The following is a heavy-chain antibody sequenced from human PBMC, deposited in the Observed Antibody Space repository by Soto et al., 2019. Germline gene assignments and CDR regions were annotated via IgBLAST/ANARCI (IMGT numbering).Heavy chain of an antibody. Sequence: EVQLVESGGGLVQPGRSLRLSCAASGFTFDDYAMHWVRQAPGKGLEWVSGITWNSNGIGYGDSVTGRFTISRDNAKNSLYLQMNSLRPEDTALYYCVKDIIVAVSRLGGSFDVWGQGTMVTVSS. J-gene: IGHJ3*01. CDR3: VKDIIVAVSRLGGSFDV. D-gene: IGHD1-26*01. V-gene: IGHV3-9*01. CDR1: GFTFDDYA. CDR2: ITWNSNGI.